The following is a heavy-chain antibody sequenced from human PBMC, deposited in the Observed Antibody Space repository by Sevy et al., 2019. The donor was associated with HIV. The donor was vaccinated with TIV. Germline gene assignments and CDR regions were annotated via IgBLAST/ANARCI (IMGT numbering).Heavy chain of an antibody. V-gene: IGHV3-30*02. CDR2: IQYDGSNK. J-gene: IGHJ4*02. CDR1: GFSFSSYG. CDR3: VKEGGGGGGDH. Sequence: GGSLRLSCAASGFSFSSYGMHGVRQAPGKGLEWMSYIQYDGSNKDYADSVKGRFTISRDNSKNTLYLQMNSLRVEDRAVFYCVKEGGGGGGDHWGQGTLVTVSS. D-gene: IGHD3-10*01.